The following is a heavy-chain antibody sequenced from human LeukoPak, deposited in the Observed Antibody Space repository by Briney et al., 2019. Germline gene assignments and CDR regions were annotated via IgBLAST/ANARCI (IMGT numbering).Heavy chain of an antibody. D-gene: IGHD3-3*01. CDR3: AKGPNDRDYDFWSGEYYYYMDV. Sequence: PGGSLRLSCAASGFTFDDYAMHWVRQTPEKGLEWVSLISWDGGSTYYTDSVKGRFTISRDNSKNSLYLQTNSLRAEDTALYYCAKGPNDRDYDFWSGEYYYYMDVWGEGTTVTVSS. CDR2: ISWDGGST. J-gene: IGHJ6*03. CDR1: GFTFDDYA. V-gene: IGHV3-43D*03.